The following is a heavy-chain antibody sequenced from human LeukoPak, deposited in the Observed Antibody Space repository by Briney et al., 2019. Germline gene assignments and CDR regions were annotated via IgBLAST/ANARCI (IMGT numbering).Heavy chain of an antibody. CDR2: VYTSGST. D-gene: IGHD6-13*01. J-gene: IGHJ6*03. Sequence: SETLSLTCTVSGGSISSDNYSWSWIRQPAGKGLEWIGRVYTSGSTNYNPSLKSRVTISVDTSKKQFSLKLSSVTAADTAVYYCARGAAATEDYYMDVWGKGTTVTVSS. CDR3: ARGAAATEDYYMDV. CDR1: GGSISSDNYS. V-gene: IGHV4-61*02.